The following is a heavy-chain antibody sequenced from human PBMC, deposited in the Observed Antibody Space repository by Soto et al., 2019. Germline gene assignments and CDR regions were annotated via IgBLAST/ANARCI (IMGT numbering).Heavy chain of an antibody. Sequence: SVKVSCKASGGTFSSYAISWVRQAPGQGLEWMGGIIPIFGTANYAQKFQGRVTITADEATSTAYMELSSLRSEDTAVYYCAKGRDGYKFVPFDYWGQGTLVTVSS. V-gene: IGHV1-69*13. CDR1: GGTFSSYA. J-gene: IGHJ4*02. D-gene: IGHD5-12*01. CDR2: IIPIFGTA. CDR3: AKGRDGYKFVPFDY.